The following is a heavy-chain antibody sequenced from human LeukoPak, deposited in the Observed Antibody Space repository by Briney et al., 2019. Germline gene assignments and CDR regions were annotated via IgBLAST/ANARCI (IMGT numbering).Heavy chain of an antibody. V-gene: IGHV1-46*01. CDR2: INPSGGST. D-gene: IGHD6-6*01. CDR3: ARGFAARPLDY. Sequence: ASMKVSCKASGYTFTSHYMHWVRQAPGQGLERMGIINPSGGSTSYAQKFQGRVNVRRDTSTTTVYMELSSLRSEDTAVYYCARGFAARPLDYWGVGTLVTVSS. J-gene: IGHJ4*02. CDR1: GYTFTSHY.